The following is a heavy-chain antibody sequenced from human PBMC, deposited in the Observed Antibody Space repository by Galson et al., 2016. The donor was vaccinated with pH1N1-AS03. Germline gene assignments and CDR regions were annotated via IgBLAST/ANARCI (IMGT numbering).Heavy chain of an antibody. Sequence: ETLSLTCTVSGDSIGNYYWSWIRQPPGKGLEWIGFIHYSGSTSYSPSLKSRVTISVDASKNQLSLKLSSVTAADTAIYYCAKEWSAFDLWGQGTMVTVSS. CDR3: AKEWSAFDL. D-gene: IGHD3-3*01. V-gene: IGHV4-59*01. CDR1: GDSIGNYY. CDR2: IHYSGST. J-gene: IGHJ3*01.